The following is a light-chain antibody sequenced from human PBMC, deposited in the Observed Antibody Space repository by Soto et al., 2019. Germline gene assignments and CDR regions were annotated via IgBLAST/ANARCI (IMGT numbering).Light chain of an antibody. CDR3: QQYNNWLWT. Sequence: DIQMTQSPSSLSASVGDRVIITCRASQGIDNYLAWYQQRPGKVPKLLIYAASTLQSGVPSRFSGSGSGTEFTLTISSLQSEDFAVYYCQQYNNWLWTFGQGTKVDIK. CDR2: AAS. V-gene: IGKV1-27*01. CDR1: QGIDNY. J-gene: IGKJ1*01.